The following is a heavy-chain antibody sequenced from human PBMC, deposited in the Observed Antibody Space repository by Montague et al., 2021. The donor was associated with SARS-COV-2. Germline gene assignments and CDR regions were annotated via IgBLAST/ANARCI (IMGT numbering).Heavy chain of an antibody. J-gene: IGHJ3*02. Sequence: SETLSLTCAVFGESFSGSYWNWTRQHPGQGREWNGEINQSGSTNYNPSLKSRVTISVDTSTIQFSLKVTSVTAADTAVYYCARVVDIWGQGTMVTVSS. CDR2: INQSGST. V-gene: IGHV4-34*01. CDR3: ARVVDI. CDR1: GESFSGSY.